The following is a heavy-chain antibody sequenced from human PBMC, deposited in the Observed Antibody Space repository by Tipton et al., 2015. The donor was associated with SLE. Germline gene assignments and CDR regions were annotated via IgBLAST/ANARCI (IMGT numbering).Heavy chain of an antibody. CDR1: GGSISSNNFF. Sequence: TLSLTCTVSGGSISSNNFFWSWLRQHPGKGLEWIGYIYYSGSAFYNPSLKSRVTMSVDTSKNQFFMRLSSATAADTAVYYCAREVITITDSDAFDIWGQGTMVTVPS. CDR3: AREVITITDSDAFDI. D-gene: IGHD2-21*01. CDR2: IYYSGSA. J-gene: IGHJ3*02. V-gene: IGHV4-31*03.